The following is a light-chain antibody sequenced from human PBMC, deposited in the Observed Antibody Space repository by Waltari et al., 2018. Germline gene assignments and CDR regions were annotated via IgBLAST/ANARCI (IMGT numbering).Light chain of an antibody. CDR1: QSVSKTY. V-gene: IGKV3-20*01. Sequence: EIVLTQSPGPLSLSPGDRAALSCRASQSVSKTYLAWYQQKPGQAPRLLIYGASTRATGIPDRFSGGGSGSDFTLTISRVEPEDFAVYFCQQYGSAPNTFGQGAKLEIK. CDR3: QQYGSAPNT. J-gene: IGKJ2*01. CDR2: GAS.